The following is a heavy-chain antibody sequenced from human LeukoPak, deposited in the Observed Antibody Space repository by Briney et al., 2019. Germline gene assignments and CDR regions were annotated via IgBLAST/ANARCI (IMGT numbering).Heavy chain of an antibody. J-gene: IGHJ5*02. CDR3: AGEVGGSWFDP. CDR2: IYSSGNT. Sequence: SETLSLTCTVSGGSISSGSHYRSWIRQPAGKGLEWIGRIYSSGNTNYNPSLKSRVTISLDTSKNQFSLNLSSVTAADTAVYYCAGEVGGSWFDPWGLGTLVTVSS. D-gene: IGHD1-26*01. CDR1: GGSISSGSHY. V-gene: IGHV4-61*02.